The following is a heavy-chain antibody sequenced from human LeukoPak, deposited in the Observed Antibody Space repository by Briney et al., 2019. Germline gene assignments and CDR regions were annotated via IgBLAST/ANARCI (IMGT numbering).Heavy chain of an antibody. CDR1: GGSISSYY. Sequence: SETLSLTCTVSGGSISSYYWSWVRQPAGKGLEWIGRIYTSGSTMYNPSLKSRVTISVDTSKNQFSLKLSSVTAADTAVYYCARGPLYYYDSSGYYYWGQGTLVTVSS. D-gene: IGHD3-22*01. CDR3: ARGPLYYYDSSGYYY. V-gene: IGHV4-4*07. J-gene: IGHJ4*02. CDR2: IYTSGST.